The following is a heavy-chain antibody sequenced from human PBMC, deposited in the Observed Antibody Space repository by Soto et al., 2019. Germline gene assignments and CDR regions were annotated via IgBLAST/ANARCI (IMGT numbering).Heavy chain of an antibody. CDR2: IYYSGST. Sequence: SETLSLTCTVSGGSISSSSYYWGWIRQPPGKGLEWIGSIYYSGSTYYNPSLKGRVTISVDTSKNQFSLKLSSVTAADTAVYYCARLENYDSSGYYRTTDNWFDPWGQGTLVTVSS. V-gene: IGHV4-39*01. D-gene: IGHD3-22*01. J-gene: IGHJ5*02. CDR3: ARLENYDSSGYYRTTDNWFDP. CDR1: GGSISSSSYY.